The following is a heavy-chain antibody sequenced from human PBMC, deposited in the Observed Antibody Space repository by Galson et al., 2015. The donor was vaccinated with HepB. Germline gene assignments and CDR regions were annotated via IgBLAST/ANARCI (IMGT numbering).Heavy chain of an antibody. J-gene: IGHJ4*02. CDR1: GFTFGDYA. V-gene: IGHV3-49*04. D-gene: IGHD5-12*01. CDR3: TRAPDIVATPLDY. CDR2: IRSKAYGGTT. Sequence: SLRLSCAASGFTFGDYAMSWVRQAPGKGLEWVGFIRSKAYGGTTEYAASVKGRFTISRDDSKSIAYLQMNSLKTEDTAVYYCTRAPDIVATPLDYWGQGTLVTVSS.